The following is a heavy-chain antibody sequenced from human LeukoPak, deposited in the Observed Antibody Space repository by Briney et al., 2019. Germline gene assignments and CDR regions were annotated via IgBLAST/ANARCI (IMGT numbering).Heavy chain of an antibody. J-gene: IGHJ4*02. CDR1: GDSISNYY. Sequence: SETLSLTCTVSGDSISNYYWSWIRQPPGKGLEWIGYIYYSGSTNYNPSLKSRVTISVDTSKNQFSLKLSSVTAADTAVYYCARDASLSGATQAYWGQGTLVTVSS. CDR3: ARDASLSGATQAY. D-gene: IGHD1-26*01. V-gene: IGHV4-59*12. CDR2: IYYSGST.